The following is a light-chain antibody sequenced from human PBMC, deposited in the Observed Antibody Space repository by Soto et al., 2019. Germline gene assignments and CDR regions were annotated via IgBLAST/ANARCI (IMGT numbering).Light chain of an antibody. Sequence: QSALTQPASVSGSPGQSITISCTGTSSDVGGYNYVSWYQQHPGKAPKLMIYEVSNRPSGVSNRCSGSKSGNTASLTISGLQAEDDADYYCSAYTSSSTLFGTGTKLTVL. CDR3: SAYTSSSTL. CDR2: EVS. J-gene: IGLJ1*01. CDR1: SSDVGGYNY. V-gene: IGLV2-14*01.